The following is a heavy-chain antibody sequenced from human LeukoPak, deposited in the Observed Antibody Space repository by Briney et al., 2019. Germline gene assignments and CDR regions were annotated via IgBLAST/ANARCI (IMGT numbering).Heavy chain of an antibody. V-gene: IGHV3-74*01. CDR3: ARVCMVRGVSVSYFDY. CDR2: INSDGSST. D-gene: IGHD3-10*01. Sequence: WGSLRLSSAASGFTFSSYWMHWVRQGPGKGLVWVSRINSDGSSTSYADSVKGRFTISRDNAKNTLYLQMNSLRAEDTAVYYCARVCMVRGVSVSYFDYWGQGTLVTVSS. J-gene: IGHJ4*02. CDR1: GFTFSSYW.